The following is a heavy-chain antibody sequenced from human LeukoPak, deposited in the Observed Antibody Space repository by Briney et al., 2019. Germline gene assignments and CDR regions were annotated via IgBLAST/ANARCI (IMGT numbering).Heavy chain of an antibody. CDR1: GFTFSSYA. D-gene: IGHD3-22*01. CDR3: ARGLETYYYDSSGFNDAFDI. CDR2: ISYDGSNK. V-gene: IGHV3-30*04. Sequence: GRSLRLSCAASGFTFSSYAMHWVRQAPGKGLEWVAVISYDGSNKYYADSVKGRYTISRDNSKNTLYLQMNSPRAEDTAVYYCARGLETYYYDSSGFNDAFDIWGQGTMVTVSS. J-gene: IGHJ3*02.